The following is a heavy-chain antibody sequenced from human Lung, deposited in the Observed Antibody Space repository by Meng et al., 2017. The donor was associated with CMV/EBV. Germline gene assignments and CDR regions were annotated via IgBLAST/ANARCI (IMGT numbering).Heavy chain of an antibody. CDR3: AKDQWVMVYANSYDY. V-gene: IGHV3-30*02. CDR2: IPYDGSNQ. J-gene: IGHJ4*02. Sequence: GESLKISCAASGFPFGNYGMHWVRQAPGKGLEWVAFIPYDGSNQDYADSVKGRFTISRDNSNNTVYLQMNSLRAEDTAVYYCAKDQWVMVYANSYDYWGQVTXVTVDS. CDR1: GFPFGNYG. D-gene: IGHD2-8*01.